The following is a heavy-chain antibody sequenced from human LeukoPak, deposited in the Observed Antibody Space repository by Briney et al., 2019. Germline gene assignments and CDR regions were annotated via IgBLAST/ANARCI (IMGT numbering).Heavy chain of an antibody. CDR3: ARSVLRYFDWIDAFDI. CDR2: IYYSGST. D-gene: IGHD3-9*01. Sequence: PSETLSLTCTVSGGSISSSSYYWDWIRQPPGKGLEWMGNIYYSGSTYYNPSLKSRVTISVDTSKNQFSLKLSSVTAADTAVYYCARSVLRYFDWIDAFDIWGQGTMVTVSS. J-gene: IGHJ3*02. CDR1: GGSISSSSYY. V-gene: IGHV4-39*07.